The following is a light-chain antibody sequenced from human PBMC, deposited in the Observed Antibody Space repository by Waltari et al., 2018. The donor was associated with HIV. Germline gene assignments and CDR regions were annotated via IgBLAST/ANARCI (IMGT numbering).Light chain of an antibody. Sequence: DIVMIQSPDSLAVSLGARATINCKSSQSVLSRSNNEKYLAWYQQKPGQPPKLLIYWASTRDSGVPDRFSGSGSGTDFSLTISSLQAEDVAVYDCQQYYSSPRTFGQGTKVEIK. CDR3: QQYYSSPRT. CDR1: QSVLSRSNNEKY. J-gene: IGKJ1*01. CDR2: WAS. V-gene: IGKV4-1*01.